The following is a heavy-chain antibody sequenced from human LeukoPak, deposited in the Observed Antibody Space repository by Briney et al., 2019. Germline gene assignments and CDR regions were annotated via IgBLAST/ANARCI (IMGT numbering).Heavy chain of an antibody. CDR1: GFTFNRYG. J-gene: IGHJ3*02. D-gene: IGHD6-13*01. Sequence: GGSLRLSCAASGFTFNRYGMSWVRQAPGKGLEWVSYISSSGSTIYYADSVKGRFTISRDNAKNSLYLQMNSLRAEDTAVYYCARDFSSSWYGTDAFDIWGQGTMVTVSS. CDR2: ISSSGSTI. V-gene: IGHV3-48*04. CDR3: ARDFSSSWYGTDAFDI.